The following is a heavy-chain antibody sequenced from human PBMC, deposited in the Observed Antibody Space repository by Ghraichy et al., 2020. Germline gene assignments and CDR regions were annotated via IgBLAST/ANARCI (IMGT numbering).Heavy chain of an antibody. Sequence: ASVKVSCKVSGYTLTELSMHWVRQAPGKGLEWMGGFDPEDGETIYAQKFQGRVTMTEDTSTDTAYMELSSLRSEDTAVYYCATATYCSSTSCHGKDYYYGMDVWGQGTTVTVSS. CDR2: FDPEDGET. CDR3: ATATYCSSTSCHGKDYYYGMDV. CDR1: GYTLTELS. V-gene: IGHV1-24*01. D-gene: IGHD2-2*01. J-gene: IGHJ6*02.